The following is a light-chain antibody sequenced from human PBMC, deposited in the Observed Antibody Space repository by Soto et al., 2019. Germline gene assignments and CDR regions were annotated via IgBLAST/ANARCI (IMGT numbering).Light chain of an antibody. V-gene: IGKV3-20*01. CDR2: DAS. CDR1: QSVSSN. J-gene: IGKJ4*01. Sequence: EIVMTQSPATLSVSPGERATLSCRASQSVSSNLAWYQQKPGQAPRLLIYDASNRATGIPARFSGSGSGTDFTLTISRLEPEDFAVYYCQQYGSSPFTFGGGTKVDIK. CDR3: QQYGSSPFT.